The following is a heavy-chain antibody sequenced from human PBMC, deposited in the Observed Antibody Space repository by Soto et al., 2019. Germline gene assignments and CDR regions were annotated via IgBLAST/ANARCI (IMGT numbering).Heavy chain of an antibody. CDR1: GGSISSSSYY. CDR3: ARTTDWDHFIDY. CDR2: IYYSGST. Sequence: SETLSLTCTVSGGSISSSSYYWGWIRQPPGKGLEWIGSIYYSGSTYYKPSLKSRVTISVDTSKNQFSLKLSSVTAADTSVYYCARTTDWDHFIDYWGQGTLVTVSS. D-gene: IGHD4-17*01. V-gene: IGHV4-39*01. J-gene: IGHJ4*02.